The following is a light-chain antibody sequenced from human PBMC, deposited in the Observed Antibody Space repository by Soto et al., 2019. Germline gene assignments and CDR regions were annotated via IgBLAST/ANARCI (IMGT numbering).Light chain of an antibody. Sequence: IPLTPSPSTLSASVGDIVTITCRASQSISSWLAWYQQKPGKAPKLLIYDASSLESGVPSRFSGSGSGTEFTLTISSLQPDDFATYYCQQYNSYSTFGQGTKVDIK. J-gene: IGKJ1*01. CDR2: DAS. CDR1: QSISSW. CDR3: QQYNSYST. V-gene: IGKV1-5*01.